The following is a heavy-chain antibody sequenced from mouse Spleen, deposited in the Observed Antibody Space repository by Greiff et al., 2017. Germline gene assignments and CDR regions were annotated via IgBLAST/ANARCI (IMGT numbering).Heavy chain of an antibody. D-gene: IGHD2-14*01. CDR1: GYTFTSYW. V-gene: IGHV1-64*01. J-gene: IGHJ4*01. CDR3: ARWVRSYNAMDY. CDR2: IHPNSGST. Sequence: QVQLQQPGAELVKPGASVTLSCKASGYTFTSYWMHWVKQRPGQGLEWIGMIHPNSGSTNYNEKFKSKATLTVDKSSSTAYMQLSSLTSEDSAVYYCARWVRSYNAMDYWGQGTSVTVSS.